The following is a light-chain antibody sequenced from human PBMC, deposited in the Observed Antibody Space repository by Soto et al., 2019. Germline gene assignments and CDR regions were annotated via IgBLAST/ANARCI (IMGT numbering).Light chain of an antibody. V-gene: IGLV4-69*01. CDR3: QTWVTGIHI. J-gene: IGLJ2*01. CDR1: SGHSNYA. Sequence: QSVLTQSPSASASLGASVKLTCTLSSGHSNYAIAWHQQQPEKGPRVLMKLNSDGSHSKGDGIPDRFSGSSSGAERYLTISTLQSEDEADYYCQTWVTGIHIFGGGTKLTVL. CDR2: LNSDGSH.